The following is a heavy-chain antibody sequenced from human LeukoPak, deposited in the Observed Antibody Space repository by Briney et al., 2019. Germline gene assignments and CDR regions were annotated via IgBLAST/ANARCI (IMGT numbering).Heavy chain of an antibody. CDR2: INSDESNT. V-gene: IGHV3-74*01. J-gene: IGHJ4*02. CDR3: ARLWDSSSSRHFDY. Sequence: GGSLRLSCAASGFTFSTYWMHWVRQAPGKGLVWVSHINSDESNTNYADSVKGRFTISRDNAKNTLYLRMNNLRAEDTAVYFCARLWDSSSSRHFDYWGQGTLVTVSS. D-gene: IGHD6-6*01. CDR1: GFTFSTYW.